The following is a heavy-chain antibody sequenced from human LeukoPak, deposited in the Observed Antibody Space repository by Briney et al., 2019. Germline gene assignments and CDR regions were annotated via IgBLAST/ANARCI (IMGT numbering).Heavy chain of an antibody. CDR2: IYHSGST. D-gene: IGHD4-23*01. Sequence: SETLSLTCTVSGGSISGGGYYWSWIRQPPGKGLEWIGYIYHSGSTYYNPSLKSRVTISVDRSKNQFSLKLSSVTAADTAVYYCARVVTSHMGFDYWGQGTLVTVSS. CDR3: ARVVTSHMGFDY. V-gene: IGHV4-30-2*01. CDR1: GGSISGGGYY. J-gene: IGHJ4*02.